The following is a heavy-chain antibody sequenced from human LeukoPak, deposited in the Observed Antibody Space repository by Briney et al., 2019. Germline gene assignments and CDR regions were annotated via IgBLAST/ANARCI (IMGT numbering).Heavy chain of an antibody. CDR3: VRGGPSTWS. CDR2: INDDGSDT. J-gene: IGHJ5*02. Sequence: GGSLRLSCAVSGFTFKLYWMHWVRQAPGKGPVWVSRINDDGSDTTYADSVKGRFTISRDDAKNMLFLQMNSLRAEDTAVYYCVRGGPSTWSWGQGILVTVSS. CDR1: GFTFKLYW. V-gene: IGHV3-74*01. D-gene: IGHD2-15*01.